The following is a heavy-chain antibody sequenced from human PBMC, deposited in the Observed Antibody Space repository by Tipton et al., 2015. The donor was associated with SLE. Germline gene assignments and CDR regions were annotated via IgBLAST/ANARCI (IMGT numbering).Heavy chain of an antibody. CDR1: GYSISSGYF. CDR3: ASQRVVYYYGMDV. Sequence: TLSLTCTVSGYSISSGYFWAWIRQPPGKGLEWIGSISHFGSTHYNPSLKSRVTVSVDTSKNQFSLKLSSVTAADTAVYYCASQRVVYYYGMDVWGQGTTVTVSS. CDR2: ISHFGST. V-gene: IGHV4-38-2*02. J-gene: IGHJ6*02.